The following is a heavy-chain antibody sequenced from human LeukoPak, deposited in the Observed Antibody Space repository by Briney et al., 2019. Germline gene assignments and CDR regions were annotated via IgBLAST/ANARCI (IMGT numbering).Heavy chain of an antibody. CDR2: ISAYNGNT. Sequence: ASVKVSCKASGYTFTSYGISWVRQAPGQGLEWMVWISAYNGNTNYAQKLQGRVTMTTDTSTSTAYMELRSLRSDDTAVYYCARGGGLWFGELYIDAFDIWGQGTMVTVSS. CDR3: ARGGGLWFGELYIDAFDI. V-gene: IGHV1-18*01. D-gene: IGHD3-10*01. CDR1: GYTFTSYG. J-gene: IGHJ3*02.